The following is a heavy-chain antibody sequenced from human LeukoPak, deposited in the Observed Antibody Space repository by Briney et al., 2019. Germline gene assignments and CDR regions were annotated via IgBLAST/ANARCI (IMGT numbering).Heavy chain of an antibody. CDR1: GFTFNSYA. Sequence: GGSLRLSCAASGFTFNSYAMSWVRQAPGKGLEWVSGISGSGGNTYYADSVKGRFTISRDNSRNTLYLQMNSLTAEDTAVYYFTKRRGGSNTAPFDYCGHGTLVSVSS. V-gene: IGHV3-23*01. CDR3: TKRRGGSNTAPFDY. D-gene: IGHD2-15*01. J-gene: IGHJ4*03. CDR2: ISGSGGNT.